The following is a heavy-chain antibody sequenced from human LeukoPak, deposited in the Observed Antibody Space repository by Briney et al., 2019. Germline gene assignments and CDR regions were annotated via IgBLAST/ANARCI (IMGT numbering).Heavy chain of an antibody. CDR3: ARDVSRDMDV. Sequence: PGGSLRLSCAASGFTLSSYAMSWVRQGPGKGLEWVSSISSSSSYIYYADSVKGRFTISRDNAKNSLYLQMNSLRAEDTAVYYCARDVSRDMDVWGKGTTVTVSS. CDR1: GFTLSSYA. V-gene: IGHV3-21*01. CDR2: ISSSSSYI. J-gene: IGHJ6*03.